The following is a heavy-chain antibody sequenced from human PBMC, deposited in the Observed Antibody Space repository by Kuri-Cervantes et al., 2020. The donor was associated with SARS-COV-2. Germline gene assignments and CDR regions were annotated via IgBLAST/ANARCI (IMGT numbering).Heavy chain of an antibody. CDR2: IYYSGST. CDR1: GGSISSSSYY. J-gene: IGHJ2*01. D-gene: IGHD4-23*01. CDR3: ARVSTTVVTGSYWYLDL. Sequence: SETLSLTCTVSGGSISSSSYYWGWIRQPPGKGLEWIGSIYYSGSTYYNPSLKSRVTISVDTSKNQFSLKLSSVTAADTAVYYCARVSTTVVTGSYWYLDLWGRGTLVTVSS. V-gene: IGHV4-39*07.